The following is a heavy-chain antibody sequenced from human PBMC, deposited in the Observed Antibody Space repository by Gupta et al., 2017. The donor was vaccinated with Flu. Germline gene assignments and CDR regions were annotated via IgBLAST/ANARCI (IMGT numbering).Heavy chain of an antibody. V-gene: IGHV4-39*01. CDR2: IYYSGST. CDR1: GGSISSSSYY. D-gene: IGHD2-2*01. J-gene: IGHJ4*02. CDR3: APISRDGRSDY. Sequence: QLQLQESGPGLVKPSETLSLTCTVSGGSISSSSYYWGWIRQPPGKGLEWIGSIYYSGSTYYNPSLKSRVTISVDTSKNQFSLKLSAVTAADTAVYYCAPISRDGRSDYWGQGTLVTVSS.